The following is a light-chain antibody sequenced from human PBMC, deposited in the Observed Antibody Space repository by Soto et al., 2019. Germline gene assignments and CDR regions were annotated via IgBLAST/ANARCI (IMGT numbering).Light chain of an antibody. CDR1: QSVSTNF. Sequence: EIVLTQSPGTLSLSPGEGATLSCRASQSVSTNFFAWYQQKPGQAPRLLIYGASTRATGLPDRFSGSGSGPTFTLIISSLGIEDFTADYCQKYGRTCWTFGQGTKVEI. J-gene: IGKJ1*01. CDR2: GAS. V-gene: IGKV3-20*01. CDR3: QKYGRTCWT.